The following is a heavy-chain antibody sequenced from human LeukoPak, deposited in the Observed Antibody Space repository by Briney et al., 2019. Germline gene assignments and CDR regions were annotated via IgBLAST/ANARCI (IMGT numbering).Heavy chain of an antibody. CDR1: GYSFTSQD. J-gene: IGHJ4*02. D-gene: IGHD5-18*01. CDR3: VRWADTPFDY. CDR2: MKPNNGKT. Sequence: GASVKVSCKASGYSFTSQDINWVRQATGQGLEWMGWMKPNNGKTGYAQKFQGRVTMTSDTSISTAYMELSSLKSEDTAVYYCVRWADTPFDYWGQGTLVTVSS. V-gene: IGHV1-8*01.